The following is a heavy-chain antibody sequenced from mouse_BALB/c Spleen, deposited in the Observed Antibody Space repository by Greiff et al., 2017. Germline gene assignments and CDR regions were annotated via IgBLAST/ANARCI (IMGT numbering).Heavy chain of an antibody. CDR3: ARGEGDGYCDY. J-gene: IGHJ2*01. D-gene: IGHD2-3*01. CDR1: GFPFSSYA. CDR2: ISSGGSYT. V-gene: IGHV5-9-3*01. Sequence: EVHLVASGGGFVKPGGSLKLSCAASGFPFSSYAMSWVRQTPEKRLEWVATISSGGSYTYYPDSVKWRFTISRDNAKNTLYLQMSRLRSEDTAMYYCARGEGDGYCDYWGQGTTLTVSS.